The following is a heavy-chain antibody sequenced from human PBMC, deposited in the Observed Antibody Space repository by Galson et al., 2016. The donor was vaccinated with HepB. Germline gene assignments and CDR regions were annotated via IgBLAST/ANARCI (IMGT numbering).Heavy chain of an antibody. CDR2: ISSDGRKK. D-gene: IGHD3-9*01. CDR3: TRVIRASDWRYYYYYGMDV. V-gene: IGHV3-30*04. J-gene: IGHJ6*02. CDR1: GFTFRSYT. Sequence: SLRLSCAASGFTFRSYTIHWVRQAPGKGLEWVAFISSDGRKKYYADSVKGRFTISRDNSKNTLYLQTNSLRAEDTAVYYCTRVIRASDWRYYYYYGMDVWGQGTTVTVSS.